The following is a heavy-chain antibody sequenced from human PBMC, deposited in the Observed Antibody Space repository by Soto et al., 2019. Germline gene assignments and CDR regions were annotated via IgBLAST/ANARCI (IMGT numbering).Heavy chain of an antibody. J-gene: IGHJ3*02. CDR3: ARAGFSPVEADDAFDI. CDR1: GGAFSSYT. Sequence: ASVKVSCKASGGAFSSYTISWVRQAPGQGLEWMGRIIPILGIANYAQKFQGRVTITADKSTSTAYMELSSLRSEDTAVYYCARAGFSPVEADDAFDIWGQGTMVTVSS. CDR2: IIPILGIA. D-gene: IGHD3-10*01. V-gene: IGHV1-69*02.